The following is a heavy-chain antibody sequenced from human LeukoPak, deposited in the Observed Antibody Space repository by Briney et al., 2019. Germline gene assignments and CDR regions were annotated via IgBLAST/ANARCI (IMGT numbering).Heavy chain of an antibody. V-gene: IGHV3-74*01. Sequence: PGGSLRLSCAASGFTLNSYWMHWVRQAPGKGLVWVSRINSDGSSTSYADSVKGRFTISRDNAKNTLYLRINSLRAEDTAVYYCAREGQQPRGVRWFDPWGQGTLVTVSS. CDR1: GFTLNSYW. CDR2: INSDGSST. CDR3: AREGQQPRGVRWFDP. D-gene: IGHD3-10*01. J-gene: IGHJ5*02.